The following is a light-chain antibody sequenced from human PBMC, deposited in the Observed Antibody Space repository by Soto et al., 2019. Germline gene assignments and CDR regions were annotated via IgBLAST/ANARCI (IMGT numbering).Light chain of an antibody. CDR1: QSVSSN. CDR2: GAS. J-gene: IGKJ2*01. CDR3: QQYNKWPPYT. Sequence: EIVMTQSPANLSVSPGERATLSCRASQSVSSNLAWYQQKPGQGPRLLIYGASTRATSIPARFSGSGSGTEVTLTINSLQSEDFAVYYCQQYNKWPPYTLGQGNKLEIK. V-gene: IGKV3-15*01.